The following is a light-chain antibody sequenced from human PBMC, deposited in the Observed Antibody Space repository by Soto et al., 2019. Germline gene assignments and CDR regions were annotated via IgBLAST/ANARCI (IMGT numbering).Light chain of an antibody. V-gene: IGKV1-5*01. Sequence: DIQMTQSPSTLSASVGDRVTITCRASQSISSWLAWYQQKPGKAPKLLIYDASRLESGVPSRFSGSGSGTEFTLTISSLQPDDFATYYCQHYNSYSPWTFGQGTKVDI. CDR3: QHYNSYSPWT. CDR1: QSISSW. J-gene: IGKJ1*01. CDR2: DAS.